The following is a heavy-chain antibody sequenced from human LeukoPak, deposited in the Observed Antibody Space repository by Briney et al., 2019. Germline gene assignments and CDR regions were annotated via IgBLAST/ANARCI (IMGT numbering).Heavy chain of an antibody. D-gene: IGHD2/OR15-2a*01. CDR2: ISHNNDDT. J-gene: IGHJ4*02. CDR1: GFTFSDSY. CDR3: ARGHTTIFY. Sequence: PGGSLRLSCAASGFTFSDSYMSWFRPAPGKGLEWVSYISHNNDDTNYAHSVKGRFTISRDNAKNSVYLQMNSLRAEDTAMYYCARGHTTIFYWGQGTLVTVSS. V-gene: IGHV3-11*06.